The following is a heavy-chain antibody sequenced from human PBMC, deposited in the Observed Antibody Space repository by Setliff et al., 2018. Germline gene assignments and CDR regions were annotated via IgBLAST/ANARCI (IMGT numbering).Heavy chain of an antibody. V-gene: IGHV5-51*01. Sequence: GESLTISCKGSGYSFTSYWIAWVRQMPGKGLGWMGIIYPGDSDTRYSPSFQGQVTISADRSTRTAYLQWSSLKASDTAFYYCARSDYGDYFAWDSYGMDVWGQGTTVTVSS. CDR3: ARSDYGDYFAWDSYGMDV. D-gene: IGHD4-17*01. CDR1: GYSFTSYW. J-gene: IGHJ6*02. CDR2: IYPGDSDT.